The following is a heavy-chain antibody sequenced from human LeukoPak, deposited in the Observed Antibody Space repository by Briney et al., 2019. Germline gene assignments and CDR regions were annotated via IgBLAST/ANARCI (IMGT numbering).Heavy chain of an antibody. CDR2: IYHSGST. J-gene: IGHJ6*02. Sequence: PSQTLSLTCAVSGGSISSGGYSWSWIRQPPGKGLEWIGYIYHSGSTYYNPSLKSRVTISVDRSKNQFSLKLSSVTAADTAVYYCARGDDFDYGVDVWGQGTMVTVSS. V-gene: IGHV4-30-2*01. CDR1: GGSISSGGYS. CDR3: ARGDDFDYGVDV. D-gene: IGHD3-3*01.